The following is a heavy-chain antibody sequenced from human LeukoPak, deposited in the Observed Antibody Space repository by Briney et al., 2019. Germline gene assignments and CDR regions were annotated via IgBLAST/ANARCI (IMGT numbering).Heavy chain of an antibody. CDR2: FDPEDGET. Sequence: ASVKVSCKASGYTFTGYYMHWVRQAPGKGLEWMGGFDPEDGETIYAQKFQGRVTMTEDTSTDTAYMELSSLRSEDTAVYYCATESDSGSYYGGGYYFDYWGQGTLVTVSS. V-gene: IGHV1-24*01. J-gene: IGHJ4*02. CDR1: GYTFTGYY. D-gene: IGHD1-26*01. CDR3: ATESDSGSYYGGGYYFDY.